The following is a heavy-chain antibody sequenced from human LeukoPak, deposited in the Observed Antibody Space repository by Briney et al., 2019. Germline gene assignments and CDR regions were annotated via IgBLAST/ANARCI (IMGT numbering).Heavy chain of an antibody. J-gene: IGHJ4*02. CDR1: GFILSSNY. Sequence: PGGSLTLSCPASGFILSSNYMSWVRQAPGKGLAWVAVTYSGGSTYYTDSVRGRLTIPRDNSKNQLYLPMDTLKAEKPAVYYCARDPTSIAVAGDYWGQGTLVTVSS. CDR3: ARDPTSIAVAGDY. CDR2: TYSGGST. D-gene: IGHD6-19*01. V-gene: IGHV3-66*01.